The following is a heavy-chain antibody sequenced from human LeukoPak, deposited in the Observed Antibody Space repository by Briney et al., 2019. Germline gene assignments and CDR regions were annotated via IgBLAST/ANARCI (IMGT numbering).Heavy chain of an antibody. CDR1: GYSISSGYY. J-gene: IGHJ5*02. CDR3: AREGDWFDP. CDR2: IYHSGST. Sequence: SETLSLACTVSGYSISSGYYWGWIRQPPGKGLEWIGSIYHSGSTYYNPSLKSRVTISVDTSKYQFSLKLSSVTAADTAVYYCAREGDWFDPWGQGTLVTVSS. V-gene: IGHV4-38-2*02. D-gene: IGHD3-16*01.